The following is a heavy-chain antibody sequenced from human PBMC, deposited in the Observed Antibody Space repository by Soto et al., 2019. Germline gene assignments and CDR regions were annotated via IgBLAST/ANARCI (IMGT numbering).Heavy chain of an antibody. J-gene: IGHJ4*02. V-gene: IGHV3-9*01. CDR2: ISWNSGSI. CDR3: AKDPSSEYSSSHGLNFDY. Sequence: GGSLRLSCAASGFTFDDYAMHWVRQAPGKGLEWVSGISWNSGSIGYADSVKGRFTISRDNAKNSLYLQMNSLRAEDTALYYCAKDPSSEYSSSHGLNFDYWGQGTLVTVSS. D-gene: IGHD6-6*01. CDR1: GFTFDDYA.